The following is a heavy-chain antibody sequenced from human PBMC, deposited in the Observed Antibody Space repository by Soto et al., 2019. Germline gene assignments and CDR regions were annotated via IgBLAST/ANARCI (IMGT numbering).Heavy chain of an antibody. V-gene: IGHV3-30-3*01. Sequence: PGGSLRLSCAASGFTFSSYAMHWVRQAPGKGLEWVAVISYHGSDKYYADSVKGRLIISRDNSKNTLYLQMNSLRPEDTAVYYCARGQGYCSGGTCYWNDAFDIWGQGTMVTVSS. J-gene: IGHJ3*02. CDR2: ISYHGSDK. CDR3: ARGQGYCSGGTCYWNDAFDI. CDR1: GFTFSSYA. D-gene: IGHD2-15*01.